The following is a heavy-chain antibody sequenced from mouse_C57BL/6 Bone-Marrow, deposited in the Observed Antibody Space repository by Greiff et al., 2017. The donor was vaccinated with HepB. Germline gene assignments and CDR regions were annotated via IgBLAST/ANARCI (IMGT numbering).Heavy chain of an antibody. CDR1: GFSLTSYG. V-gene: IGHV2-2*01. CDR3: ARSHYGSSYWYFDV. J-gene: IGHJ1*03. D-gene: IGHD1-1*01. CDR2: IWSGGST. Sequence: VKLQESGPGLVQPSQSLSITCTVSGFSLTSYGVHWVRQSPGKGLEWLGVIWSGGSTDYNAAFISRLSISKDNSKSQVFFKMNSLQADDTAIYYCARSHYGSSYWYFDVWGTGTTVTVSS.